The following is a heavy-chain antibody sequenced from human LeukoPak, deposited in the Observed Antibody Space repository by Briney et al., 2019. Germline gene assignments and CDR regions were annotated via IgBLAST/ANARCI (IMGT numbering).Heavy chain of an antibody. V-gene: IGHV4-59*01. CDR2: IYSSGST. CDR1: GGSISSYS. Sequence: SETLSLTCTVSGGSISSYSWSWIRQPPGKRLGWIGYIYSSGSTNVNPSLKGRVTISGDTAKNQFSLKLSSVTAADTAVYYWAGATTVTTDAFDIWGQGTMVTVSS. J-gene: IGHJ3*02. CDR3: AGATTVTTDAFDI. D-gene: IGHD4-17*01.